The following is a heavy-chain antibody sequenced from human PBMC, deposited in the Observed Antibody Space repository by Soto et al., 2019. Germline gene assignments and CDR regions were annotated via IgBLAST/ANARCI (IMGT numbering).Heavy chain of an antibody. V-gene: IGHV1-2*02. CDR2: LKPDNGGT. J-gene: IGHJ6*02. D-gene: IGHD3-10*01. Sequence: QVQLVQSGAEVKPPGASVKVSCKASGYSCTGHYMHWVRQVSGKRLEFLGWLKPDNGGTYDAPKFQGRVTFPRDKSATTAYMELSGLHSDDTAVYYCARDLCPLGSGSPCPTYGMDPWGQVTTVAVSS. CDR1: GYSCTGHY. CDR3: ARDLCPLGSGSPCPTYGMDP.